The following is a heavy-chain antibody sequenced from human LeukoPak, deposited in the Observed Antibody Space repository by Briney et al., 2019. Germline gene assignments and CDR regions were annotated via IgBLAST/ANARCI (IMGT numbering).Heavy chain of an antibody. CDR1: GYTFTSYG. D-gene: IGHD6-13*01. CDR2: ISAYNGNT. Sequence: GASVNVSCKASGYTFTSYGISWVRQAPGQGLEWMGWISAYNGNTNYAHKLQGRVTMTTDPSTSTAYMELRSLRSDDTAVYYCANSGANSSTGSYMDVWGKGTTVTVSS. J-gene: IGHJ6*03. V-gene: IGHV1-18*01. CDR3: ANSGANSSTGSYMDV.